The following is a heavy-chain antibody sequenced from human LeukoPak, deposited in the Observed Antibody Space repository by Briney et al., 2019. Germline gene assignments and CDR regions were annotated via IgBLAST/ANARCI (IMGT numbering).Heavy chain of an antibody. D-gene: IGHD2-2*01. CDR1: GGSISSGGYS. V-gene: IGHV4-30-2*01. Sequence: SQTLSLTCAVSGGSISSGGYSWSWIRQPPGKGLEWIGYIYHSGSTYYNPSLKSRVTISVDRSENQFSLKLSSVTAADTAVYYCARVVSPTDWFDPWGQGTLVTVSS. CDR3: ARVVSPTDWFDP. CDR2: IYHSGST. J-gene: IGHJ5*02.